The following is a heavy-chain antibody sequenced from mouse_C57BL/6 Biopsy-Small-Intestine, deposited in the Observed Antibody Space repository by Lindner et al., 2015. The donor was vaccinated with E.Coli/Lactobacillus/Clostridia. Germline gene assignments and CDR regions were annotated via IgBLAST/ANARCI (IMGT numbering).Heavy chain of an antibody. CDR3: ARRGITTVENYFDY. J-gene: IGHJ2*01. Sequence: VQLQESGGGLVKPGGSLKLSCAASGFTFSDYGMHWVRQAPEKGLEWVAYISSGSNTIYYADTVKGRFTISRDNAKNTLFLQMTSLRSEDTAMYYCARRGITTVENYFDYWGQGTTLTVSS. CDR1: GFTFSDYG. V-gene: IGHV5-17*01. CDR2: ISSGSNTI. D-gene: IGHD1-1*01.